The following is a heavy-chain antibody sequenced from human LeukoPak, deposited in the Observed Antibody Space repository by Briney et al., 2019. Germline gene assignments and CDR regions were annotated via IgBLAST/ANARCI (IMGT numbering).Heavy chain of an antibody. Sequence: ASVKVSCKASGYTSTSYGINWVRQATGQGLEWMGWMNPNSGNTGYAQKFQGRVTITRNTSISTAYMELSSLRSEDTAVYYCARGNGVRGNWFDPWGQGTLVTVSS. CDR1: GYTSTSYG. CDR3: ARGNGVRGNWFDP. J-gene: IGHJ5*02. CDR2: MNPNSGNT. V-gene: IGHV1-8*03. D-gene: IGHD3-10*01.